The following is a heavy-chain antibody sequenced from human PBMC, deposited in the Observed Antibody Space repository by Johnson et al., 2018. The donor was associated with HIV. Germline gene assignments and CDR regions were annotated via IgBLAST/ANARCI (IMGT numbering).Heavy chain of an antibody. D-gene: IGHD6-19*01. CDR2: ISYDGSEK. V-gene: IGHV3-30*04. J-gene: IGHJ3*02. Sequence: QVQLVESGGGVVQPGRSLRLSCAASGFTFSSYAMHWVRQAPGKGLEWVAVISYDGSEKYYADSVKGRFTISRDTAKNTLYLQMNSLRAEDTAVYYCAKDLEEGQQWLIGAFDIWGQGTMVTVSS. CDR3: AKDLEEGQQWLIGAFDI. CDR1: GFTFSSYA.